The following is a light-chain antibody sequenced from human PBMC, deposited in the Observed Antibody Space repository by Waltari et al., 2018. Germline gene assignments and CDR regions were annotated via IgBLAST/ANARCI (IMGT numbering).Light chain of an antibody. Sequence: QSALPQPASVSGSPGHSIPTPCPAPSSDLGLSNVFSWYQQHPGKTPKLRIYDVSERPSGVSNRFSGSKSGNTASLTISGLQAEDEADYYCNSYAGSSSWVFGGGTKLTVL. CDR1: SSDLGLSNV. J-gene: IGLJ3*02. CDR2: DVS. V-gene: IGLV2-14*03. CDR3: NSYAGSSSWV.